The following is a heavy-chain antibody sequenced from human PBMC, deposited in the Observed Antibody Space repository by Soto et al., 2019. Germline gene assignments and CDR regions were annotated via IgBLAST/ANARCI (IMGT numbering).Heavy chain of an antibody. D-gene: IGHD3-10*01. CDR2: IIPAGDT. V-gene: IGHV3-13*01. J-gene: IGHJ5*02. CDR1: GFSFSSND. CDR3: VRGGIKGVSWNWFDT. Sequence: EVQLVESGGALVQPGGSLRLSCAASGFSFSSNDMHWVRQITGKGLEWISGIIPAGDTKYAESVKGRFSISRDNAKNSLHLQMNSLRVGDTAVYYCVRGGIKGVSWNWFDTWGQGTLVTVSS.